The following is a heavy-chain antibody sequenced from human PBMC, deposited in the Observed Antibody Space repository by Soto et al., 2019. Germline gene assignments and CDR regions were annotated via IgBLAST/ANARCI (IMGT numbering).Heavy chain of an antibody. V-gene: IGHV4-38-2*01. CDR3: ARADGQQLAVFDD. CDR2: IYHSGST. D-gene: IGHD6-6*01. CDR1: VYSISRGYY. J-gene: IGHJ4*02. Sequence: PAETLSLTCDVSVYSISRGYYWGWIRLPPGKGLEWIGSIYHSGSTYYNPSLKSRVTISVDTSKNQFSLKLSSVTAADTAVYYCARADGQQLAVFDDWGQGTPVTVSS.